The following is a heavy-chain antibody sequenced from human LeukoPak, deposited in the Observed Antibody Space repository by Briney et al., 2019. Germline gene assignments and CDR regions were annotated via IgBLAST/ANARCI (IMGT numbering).Heavy chain of an antibody. CDR1: GGYISTRGYF. V-gene: IGHV4-61*08. D-gene: IGHD3-16*01. CDR2: IYYSGST. Sequence: SETLSLTCTVSGGYISTRGYFWGWIRQPPGKGLEWIGYIYYSGSTNYNPSLKSRVTISVDTSKNQFSLKLSSVTAADTAVYYCARVKGALDAFDIWGQGTMVTVSS. CDR3: ARVKGALDAFDI. J-gene: IGHJ3*02.